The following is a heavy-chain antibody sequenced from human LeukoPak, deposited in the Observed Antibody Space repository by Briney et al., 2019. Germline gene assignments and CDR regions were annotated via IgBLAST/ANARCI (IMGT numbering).Heavy chain of an antibody. V-gene: IGHV3-7*01. CDR2: INQDGSKK. D-gene: IGHD4-17*01. CDR1: RFTFSNYW. Sequence: PGGSLRLSCAASRFTFSNYWMSWVRQAPGKGLEWVANINQDGSKKYYVDSVKGRFIISRDNAKNSLYLQMNSLRAEDTAVYYCAKDMKIYGDYMFDYWGQGTLVTVSS. CDR3: AKDMKIYGDYMFDY. J-gene: IGHJ4*02.